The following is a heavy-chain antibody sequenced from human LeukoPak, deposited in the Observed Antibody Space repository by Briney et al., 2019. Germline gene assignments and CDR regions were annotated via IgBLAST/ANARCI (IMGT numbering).Heavy chain of an antibody. CDR1: GFTFRNYA. CDR2: IQYDGANK. V-gene: IGHV3-30*02. D-gene: IGHD6-19*01. Sequence: PGGSLRLSCAASGFTFRNYAMHWVRQAPGKGLEWVAFIQYDGANKYYTDSVKGRFTISRDNSKNTLYLQMNSLRAEDTAVYYCAKVGGWYAGGRYSQIDYWDQGTLVTVSS. J-gene: IGHJ4*02. CDR3: AKVGGWYAGGRYSQIDY.